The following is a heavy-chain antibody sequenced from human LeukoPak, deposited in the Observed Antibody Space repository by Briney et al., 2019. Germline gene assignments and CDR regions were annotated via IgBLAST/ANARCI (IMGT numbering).Heavy chain of an antibody. CDR2: ISSSSSYI. CDR3: AREKNYYDSSGYPHHFDY. J-gene: IGHJ4*02. D-gene: IGHD3-22*01. V-gene: IGHV3-21*01. Sequence: GGSLRLSCAASGFTFSSYSVKWVRQAPGRGREWVSSISSSSSYIYYADSVKRRFTISRDNAKNSLYLQMNSLRVDGTAVYYCAREKNYYDSSGYPHHFDYWGQGTLVTVPS. CDR1: GFTFSSYS.